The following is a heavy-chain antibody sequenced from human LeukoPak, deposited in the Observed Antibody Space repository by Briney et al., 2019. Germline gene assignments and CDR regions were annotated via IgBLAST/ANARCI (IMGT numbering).Heavy chain of an antibody. D-gene: IGHD5-18*01. Sequence: GASVKASCKVSGYTLTELSMHWVRQAPGKGLEWMGGFDPEDGETIYAQKFQGRVTMTEDTSTDTAYMELSSLRSEDTAVYYCATAAGYSYGNWFDPWGQGTLVTVSS. CDR3: ATAAGYSYGNWFDP. CDR2: FDPEDGET. J-gene: IGHJ5*02. V-gene: IGHV1-24*01. CDR1: GYTLTELS.